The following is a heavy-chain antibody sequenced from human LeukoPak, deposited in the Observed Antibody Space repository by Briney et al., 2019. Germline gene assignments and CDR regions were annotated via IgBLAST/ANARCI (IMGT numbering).Heavy chain of an antibody. V-gene: IGHV3-7*01. CDR2: INQDGSTK. CDR1: GFPFRNTW. Sequence: PGGSLRLSCAVSGFPFRNTWMAWVRQTPGKGLEWVANINQDGSTKHYVDSVKGRFTISRDNAKNSLYLQMNSLRAEDTAIYYCARDQTGSLDYWGQGTLVTVSS. D-gene: IGHD1-26*01. J-gene: IGHJ4*02. CDR3: ARDQTGSLDY.